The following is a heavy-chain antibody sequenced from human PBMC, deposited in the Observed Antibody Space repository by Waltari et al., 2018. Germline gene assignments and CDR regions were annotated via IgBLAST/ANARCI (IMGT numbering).Heavy chain of an antibody. CDR3: ARDVRVTATGNWFDP. CDR2: ILSNAARS. D-gene: IGHD2-21*02. V-gene: IGHV3-23*01. CDR1: GFSLTNSS. Sequence: EVQLLESGGGLAQLGGSLRLSCSASGFSLTNSSMSWVRQAPGKGLEWVSAILSNAARSYYADSVKGRFTISRDISRNTLYLQMNSLRVEDTAVYYCARDVRVTATGNWFDPWGQGTLVTISS. J-gene: IGHJ5*02.